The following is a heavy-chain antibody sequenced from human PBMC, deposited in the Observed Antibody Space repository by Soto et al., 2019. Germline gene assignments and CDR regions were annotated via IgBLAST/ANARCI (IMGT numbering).Heavy chain of an antibody. CDR2: ISAYNGNT. J-gene: IGHJ5*02. D-gene: IGHD3-22*01. Sequence: ASVKVSCKASGYTFTSYGISWVRQAPGQGLEWMGWISAYNGNTNYAQKLQGRVTMTADTSTSTAYMELRSLRSDDTAVYYCARVIHYYDSSGYYPNWFDPWGQGTLVTVSS. CDR1: GYTFTSYG. CDR3: ARVIHYYDSSGYYPNWFDP. V-gene: IGHV1-18*01.